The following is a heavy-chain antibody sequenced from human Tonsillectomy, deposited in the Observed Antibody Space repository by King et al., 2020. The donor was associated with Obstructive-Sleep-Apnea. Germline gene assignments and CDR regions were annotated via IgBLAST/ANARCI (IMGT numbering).Heavy chain of an antibody. J-gene: IGHJ6*02. V-gene: IGHV3-30*02. D-gene: IGHD5-18*01. Sequence: VQLVESGGGVVQPGRSLRLSCAASGFTFSNFGMHWVRQAPGKGLEWVAFVRYDGNNKYYADSVKGRLTISRDNSKNTRYLQMNSLRAEDTAVYYCAKEPVDTAMVRTFYYGLDVWGQGTTVTVSS. CDR2: VRYDGNNK. CDR3: AKEPVDTAMVRTFYYGLDV. CDR1: GFTFSNFG.